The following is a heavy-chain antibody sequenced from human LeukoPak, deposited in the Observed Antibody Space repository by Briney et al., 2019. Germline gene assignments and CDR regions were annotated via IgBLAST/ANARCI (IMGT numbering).Heavy chain of an antibody. V-gene: IGHV1-69*13. Sequence: ASVKVSCKASGGTFSSYAISWVRQAPGQGLEWMGGIIPIFGTANYAQKFQGRVTITADESTSTAYMELSSLRSEDTVVYYCARKAVAGYYFDYWGQGTLVTVSS. D-gene: IGHD6-19*01. J-gene: IGHJ4*02. CDR3: ARKAVAGYYFDY. CDR2: IIPIFGTA. CDR1: GGTFSSYA.